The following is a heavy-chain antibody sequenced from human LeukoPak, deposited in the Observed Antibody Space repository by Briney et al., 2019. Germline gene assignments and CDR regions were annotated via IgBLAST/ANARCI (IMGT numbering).Heavy chain of an antibody. V-gene: IGHV4-39*01. CDR2: ISYSGST. CDR3: ARRVIMSAAGVPDTWLDP. Sequence: SGTLSLTCTVSGGSISSSSYYWGWIRQPPGKGLEWIGSISYSGSTYYNPSLKSRVTISVDTSKNQFSLNLSSVTAADTAVYYCARRVIMSAAGVPDTWLDPWGQGILVTVSS. CDR1: GGSISSSSYY. J-gene: IGHJ5*02. D-gene: IGHD2-8*01.